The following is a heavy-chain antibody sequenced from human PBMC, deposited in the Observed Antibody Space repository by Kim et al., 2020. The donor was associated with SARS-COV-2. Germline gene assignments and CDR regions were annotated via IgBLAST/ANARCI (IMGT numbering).Heavy chain of an antibody. D-gene: IGHD2-21*02. CDR2: IYPGDSDT. CDR3: ARAAYSPEAYCGGDCYSPYAFDI. Sequence: GESLKISCKGSGYSFTSYWIGWVRQMPGKGLEWMGIIYPGDSDTRYSPSFQGQVTISADKSISTAYLQWSSLKASDTAMYYCARAAYSPEAYCGGDCYSPYAFDIWGQGTMVTVSS. V-gene: IGHV5-51*01. CDR1: GYSFTSYW. J-gene: IGHJ3*02.